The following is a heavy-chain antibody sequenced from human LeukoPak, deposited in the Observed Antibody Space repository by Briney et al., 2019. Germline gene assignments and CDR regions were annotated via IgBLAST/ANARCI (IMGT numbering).Heavy chain of an antibody. V-gene: IGHV1-69*13. D-gene: IGHD6-13*01. CDR1: GGTFSSYA. Sequence: WASVKVSCKTSGGTFSSYAISWVRQAPGQGLEWMGGIIPIFGTANYAQKFQGRVTITADESTSTAYMELSRLRSDDTAVYYCARSRSYSSSWYTFDYWGQGTLVTVSS. CDR2: IIPIFGTA. CDR3: ARSRSYSSSWYTFDY. J-gene: IGHJ4*02.